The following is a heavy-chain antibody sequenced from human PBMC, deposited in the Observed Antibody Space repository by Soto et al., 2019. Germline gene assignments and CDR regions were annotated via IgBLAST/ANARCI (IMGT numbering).Heavy chain of an antibody. CDR2: IYYSGST. CDR3: ARDYRTPSDGAMDV. Sequence: PSETLSLTCTVSNGSISSGDYHWSWIRQPPGKGLEWIGAIYYSGSTYYNPSLKSRIRISVDTSKNQFSLKVNSVTAADTAVYYCARDYRTPSDGAMDVWGQGTTVTVSS. D-gene: IGHD3-16*02. V-gene: IGHV4-30-4*01. J-gene: IGHJ6*02. CDR1: NGSISSGDYH.